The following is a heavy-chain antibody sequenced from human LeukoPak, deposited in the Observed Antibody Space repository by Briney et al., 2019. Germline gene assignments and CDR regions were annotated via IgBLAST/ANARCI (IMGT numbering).Heavy chain of an antibody. J-gene: IGHJ4*02. CDR1: GGSISSSSYY. V-gene: IGHV4-39*07. CDR3: ARGRPIAARPVWEY. CDR2: IYYSGST. Sequence: SETLSLTCTVSGGSISSSSYYWGWIRQPPGKGLEWIGSIYYSGSTYYNPSLKSRVTISVDTSKNQFSLKLSSVTAADTAVYYCARGRPIAARPVWEYWGQGTLVSVSS. D-gene: IGHD6-6*01.